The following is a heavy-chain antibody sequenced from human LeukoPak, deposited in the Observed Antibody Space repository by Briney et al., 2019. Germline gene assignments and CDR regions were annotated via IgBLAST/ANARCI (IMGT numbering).Heavy chain of an antibody. Sequence: GGSLRLSCAASGFTFSSYSMNWVRQAPGKGLEWVSSISSSSTYIYYAGSVKGRFTISRDNAKNSLFLQMNSLRAEDTAVYYCARDKGTEGLLPRGDWYFDLWGRGTLVPVSS. V-gene: IGHV3-21*01. J-gene: IGHJ2*01. CDR2: ISSSSTYI. D-gene: IGHD3-3*01. CDR1: GFTFSSYS. CDR3: ARDKGTEGLLPRGDWYFDL.